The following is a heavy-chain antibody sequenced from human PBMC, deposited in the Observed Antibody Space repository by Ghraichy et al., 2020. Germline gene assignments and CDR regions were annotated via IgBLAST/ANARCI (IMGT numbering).Heavy chain of an antibody. Sequence: GESLNISCAASGFTFSSYDMHWVRQATGKGLEWVSAIGTAGDTYYPGSVKGRFTISRENAKNSLYLQMNSLRAGDTAVYYCARATGYSYGLGYYYGMDVWGQGTTVTVSS. CDR1: GFTFSSYD. CDR2: IGTAGDT. CDR3: ARATGYSYGLGYYYGMDV. V-gene: IGHV3-13*01. D-gene: IGHD5-18*01. J-gene: IGHJ6*02.